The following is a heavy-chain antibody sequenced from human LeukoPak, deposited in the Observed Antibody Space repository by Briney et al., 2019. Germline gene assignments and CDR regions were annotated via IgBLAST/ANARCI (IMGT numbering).Heavy chain of an antibody. CDR3: ARDVGTYYDILTGYSAFDP. CDR2: IYYSGST. V-gene: IGHV4-31*03. Sequence: SQTLSLTCTVSGGSISSGGYYWSWIRQHPGKGLEWIGYIYYSGSTNYNPSLKSRVTISVDTSKNQFSLKLSSVTAADTAVYYCARDVGTYYDILTGYSAFDPWGQGTLVTVSS. J-gene: IGHJ5*02. D-gene: IGHD3-9*01. CDR1: GGSISSGGYY.